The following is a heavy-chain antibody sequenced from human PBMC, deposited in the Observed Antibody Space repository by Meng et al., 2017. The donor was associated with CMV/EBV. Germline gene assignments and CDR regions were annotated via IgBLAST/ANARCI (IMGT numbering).Heavy chain of an antibody. J-gene: IGHJ5*02. Sequence: SETLCLTCTVSSGSITSYYWSWIRQPAGKGVEWIGRISTSGSTNYVPSLKSRVSMSVDTSKNQVSLNLTSVTAADTAVYYCAREISGVEGRWFDPWGQGTLVTVSS. CDR1: SGSITSYY. D-gene: IGHD3-10*01. CDR2: ISTSGST. CDR3: AREISGVEGRWFDP. V-gene: IGHV4-4*07.